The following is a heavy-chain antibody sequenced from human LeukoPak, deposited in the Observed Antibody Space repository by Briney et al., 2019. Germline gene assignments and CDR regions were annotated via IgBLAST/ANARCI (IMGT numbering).Heavy chain of an antibody. D-gene: IGHD1-26*01. CDR3: ARRGPRGTDFDF. J-gene: IGHJ4*02. V-gene: IGHV4-59*01. CDR2: MYYRGSS. Sequence: KPSETLSLTCTVSGGSISDYYWNWIRQPPGKGLEWIGYMYYRGSSNFNSSLKSRVTISVDTSKNHLSLKLTSVTAADTAVYYCARRGPRGTDFDFWGQGTLVTVSS. CDR1: GGSISDYY.